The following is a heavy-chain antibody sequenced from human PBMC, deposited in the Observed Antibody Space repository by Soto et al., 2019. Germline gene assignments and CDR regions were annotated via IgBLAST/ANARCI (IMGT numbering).Heavy chain of an antibody. CDR3: ARGAPLTSSSSESDY. J-gene: IGHJ4*02. V-gene: IGHV3-74*01. Sequence: EVQLVESGGGLVQPGGSLRLSCAASGFTFSSYWMHWVRQAPGKGLVWVSRINSDGSSTSYADSVKGRFTISRDNAKNTHYLQMSSLRAEDTAVYYCARGAPLTSSSSESDYWGQGTLVTVAS. CDR1: GFTFSSYW. D-gene: IGHD6-6*01. CDR2: INSDGSST.